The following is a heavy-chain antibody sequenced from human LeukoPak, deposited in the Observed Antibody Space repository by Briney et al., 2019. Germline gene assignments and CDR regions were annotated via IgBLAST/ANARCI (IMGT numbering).Heavy chain of an antibody. CDR1: GYTFIGFY. D-gene: IGHD4-17*01. CDR2: INPNSGRT. J-gene: IGHJ3*02. CDR3: ARRDYADAFDI. V-gene: IGHV1-2*02. Sequence: GASVKVSCKASGYTFIGFYMYWVRQAPGQGLECMGWINPNSGRTNYAQRFQGRVTMTRDTSINTAYMELSRLGSDDTAIYYCARRDYADAFDIWGQGTMVTVSS.